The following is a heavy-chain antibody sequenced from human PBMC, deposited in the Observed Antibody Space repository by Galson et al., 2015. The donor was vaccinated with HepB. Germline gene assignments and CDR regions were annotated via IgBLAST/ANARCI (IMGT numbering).Heavy chain of an antibody. CDR2: IKSKTDGGTT. CDR3: TTGDSSVGEVQSHGSDRGYYYYYYMDV. CDR1: GFTFSNAW. J-gene: IGHJ6*03. Sequence: SLRLSCAASGFTFSNAWMNWVRQAPGKGLEWVGRIKSKTDGGTTDYAAPVKGRFTISRDDSKNTLYLQMNSLKTEDTAVYYCTTGDSSVGEVQSHGSDRGYYYYYYMDVWGKGTTVTVSS. D-gene: IGHD1-26*01. V-gene: IGHV3-15*07.